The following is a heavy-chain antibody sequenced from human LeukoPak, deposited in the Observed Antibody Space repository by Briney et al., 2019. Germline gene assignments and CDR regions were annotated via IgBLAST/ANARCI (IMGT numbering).Heavy chain of an antibody. V-gene: IGHV4-59*01. CDR2: IYYSGST. CDR3: ARDTYYYDSSASYAMDV. CDR1: GGSISSYY. J-gene: IGHJ6*02. Sequence: SETLSLTCTVSGGSISSYYWSWIPQPPGQGLKWMGYIYYSGSTNYNPSLKSRVTISVDMSKNQFSLKLSSVTAADTAVYYCARDTYYYDSSASYAMDVWGQGTTVTVSS. D-gene: IGHD3-22*01.